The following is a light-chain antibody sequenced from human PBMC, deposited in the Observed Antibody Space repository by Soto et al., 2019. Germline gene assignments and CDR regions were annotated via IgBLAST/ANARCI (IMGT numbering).Light chain of an antibody. J-gene: IGKJ2*03. CDR3: QQYGDGNSPRYS. CDR1: QSVNSNY. CDR2: GTS. V-gene: IGKV3-20*01. Sequence: EIVLTQSPGTLSLSPGERVTLSCRASQSVNSNYLAWYQQKPGQAPRLLIYGTSSRATDIPDRFSGSGSGKDFTLTISRLETEDFAVYYCQQYGDGNSPRYSFGQGTKLQIK.